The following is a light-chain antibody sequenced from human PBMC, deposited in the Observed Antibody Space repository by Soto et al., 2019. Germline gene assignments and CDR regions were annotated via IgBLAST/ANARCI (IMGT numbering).Light chain of an antibody. CDR1: QSVSSY. V-gene: IGKV3-11*01. Sequence: EIVLTQSPATLSLSPGERATLSCRASQSVSSYLAWYQQKPGQAPRLLIYDASNRATGIPARFSGSGAGTGFTLTISGLEYEDFAVYYCQQRSSWLFTFGPGTKVDIK. CDR2: DAS. CDR3: QQRSSWLFT. J-gene: IGKJ3*01.